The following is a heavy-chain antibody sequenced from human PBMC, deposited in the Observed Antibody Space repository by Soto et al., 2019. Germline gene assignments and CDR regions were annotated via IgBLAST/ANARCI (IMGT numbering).Heavy chain of an antibody. CDR3: ARGLRDGDNPHDY. CDR1: GGSISSGDYY. Sequence: SETLSLTCTVSGGSISSGDYYWSWIRQPPGKGLEWIGYIYYSGSTYYNPSLKSRVTISVDTSKNQFSLKLSSVTAADTAVYYCARGLRDGDNPHDYWGQGTLVTVSS. D-gene: IGHD5-12*01. CDR2: IYYSGST. V-gene: IGHV4-30-4*01. J-gene: IGHJ4*02.